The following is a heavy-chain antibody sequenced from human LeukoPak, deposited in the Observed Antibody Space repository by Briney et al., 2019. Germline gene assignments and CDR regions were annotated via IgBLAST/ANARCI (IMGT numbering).Heavy chain of an antibody. CDR3: AKDQGSITMVRGVIYYFDY. D-gene: IGHD3-10*01. CDR1: GFTFSDYY. J-gene: IGHJ4*02. Sequence: TGGSLRLSCAASGFTFSDYYMSWIRQAPGKGLEWVSYISSSGRTIYYADSVKGRFTISRDNSKNTLYLQMNSLRAEDTAVYYCAKDQGSITMVRGVIYYFDYWGQGTLVTVSS. V-gene: IGHV3-11*01. CDR2: ISSSGRTI.